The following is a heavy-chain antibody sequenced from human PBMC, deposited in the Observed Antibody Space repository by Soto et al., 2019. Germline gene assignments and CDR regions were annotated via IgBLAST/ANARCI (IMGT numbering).Heavy chain of an antibody. CDR2: VTPNGGVT. Sequence: EVQLLESGGGLVQPGGSLRLSCAASGFTFSSYAMSWVRHAPGQGLAWVSSVTPNGGVTYYADSVKGRFTISRDNSKNTLYLQLNSLRAEDTALYYCAGGSTTSANYAFDLWGQGTLVTVSS. J-gene: IGHJ3*01. CDR1: GFTFSSYA. V-gene: IGHV3-23*01. CDR3: AGGSTTSANYAFDL. D-gene: IGHD3-16*01.